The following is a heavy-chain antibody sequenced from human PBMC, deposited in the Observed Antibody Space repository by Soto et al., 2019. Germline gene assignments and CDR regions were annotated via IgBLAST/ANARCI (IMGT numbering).Heavy chain of an antibody. Sequence: GESLKISCQGSGYSFTSYWIGWVRQMPGKGLEWMGIIYPGDSDTRYSPSFQGQVTISADKSISTAYLQWSSLKASDTAMYYCARTYSSSYHGMDVWGQGTTVTVSS. J-gene: IGHJ6*02. D-gene: IGHD6-6*01. CDR1: GYSFTSYW. CDR3: ARTYSSSYHGMDV. CDR2: IYPGDSDT. V-gene: IGHV5-51*01.